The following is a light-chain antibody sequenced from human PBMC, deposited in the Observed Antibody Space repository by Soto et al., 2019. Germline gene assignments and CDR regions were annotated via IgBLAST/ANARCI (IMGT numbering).Light chain of an antibody. Sequence: EIVLTQSPATLSLSPGERPTLSCRASQSVSSYLAWYQQKPGQAPRLLIYDASNRATGIPARFIGTGSGTDFTLTISSLEPEDFAVYYCQQRSNWPHTFGQGTKLEIK. CDR1: QSVSSY. J-gene: IGKJ2*01. V-gene: IGKV3-11*01. CDR3: QQRSNWPHT. CDR2: DAS.